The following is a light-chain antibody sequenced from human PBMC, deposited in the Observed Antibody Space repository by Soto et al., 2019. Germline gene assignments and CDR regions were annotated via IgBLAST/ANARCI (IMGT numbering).Light chain of an antibody. CDR2: TAS. J-gene: IGKJ5*01. CDR1: QGIYNF. V-gene: IGKV1-9*01. Sequence: IQLTQSPSFLSASVGDRVTITCRASQGIYNFLAWYQQKPGKAPKLLIHTASTLQSGVPSRFSGSGSGTEFTLTIISLQPEDFATYYCQQRHSYPITFGQGTRLEIK. CDR3: QQRHSYPIT.